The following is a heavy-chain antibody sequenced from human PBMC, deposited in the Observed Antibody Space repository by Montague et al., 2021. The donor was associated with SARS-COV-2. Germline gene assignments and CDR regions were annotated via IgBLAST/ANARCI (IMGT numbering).Heavy chain of an antibody. Sequence: SETLSLTCAVYGGSFSAHSWSWIRQSPGKGLEWIGEINHRGSTTYMSSLKSRVTMSVDTSKNQFSLKMSSVTAGDTAIYYCARGGLAGGNYDIWSFSYTSPLDYWGQGTQVTVSS. D-gene: IGHD3/OR15-3a*01. CDR3: ARGGLAGGNYDIWSFSYTSPLDY. CDR2: INHRGST. CDR1: GGSFSAHS. J-gene: IGHJ4*02. V-gene: IGHV4-34*01.